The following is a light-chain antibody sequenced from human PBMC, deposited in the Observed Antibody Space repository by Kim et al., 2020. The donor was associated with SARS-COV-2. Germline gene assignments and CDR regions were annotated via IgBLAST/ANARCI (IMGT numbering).Light chain of an antibody. CDR2: GKY. J-gene: IGLJ2*01. CDR1: SLRNYY. V-gene: IGLV3-19*01. CDR3: NSRDSSGDHVI. Sequence: ALGQTVRLTCQGDSLRNYYATWYQQRPGQAPILVLFGKYNRPSGIPYRFSGSGSGNTASLTITGAQAEDEADYYCNSRDSSGDHVIFGGGTQLTVL.